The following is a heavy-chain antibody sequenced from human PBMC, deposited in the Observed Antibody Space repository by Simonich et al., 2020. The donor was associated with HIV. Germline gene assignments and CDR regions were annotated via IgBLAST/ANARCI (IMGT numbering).Heavy chain of an antibody. CDR2: SIPMFGTA. CDR3: ASTAGDDHAFDI. D-gene: IGHD2-21*02. Sequence: QVQLVQSGAEVKKPGSSVKVSCKVSGGTFSNYAISWLRQAPGQGLEWMGRSIPMFGTANSAQKFQGRVTITADKSTRTAYMELNSLKSEDTAVYYCASTAGDDHAFDIWGQGTMVTVSS. CDR1: GGTFSNYA. J-gene: IGHJ3*02. V-gene: IGHV1-69*13.